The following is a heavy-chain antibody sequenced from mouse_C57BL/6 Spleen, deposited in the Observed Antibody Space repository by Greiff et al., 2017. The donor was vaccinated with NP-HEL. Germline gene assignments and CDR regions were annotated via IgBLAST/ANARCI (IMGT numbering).Heavy chain of an antibody. CDR2: IDPSDSET. Sequence: QVQLQQPGAELVRPGSSVKLSCKASGYTFTSYWMHWVKQRPIQGLEWIGNIDPSDSETHYNQKFKDKATLTVDKSSSTAYMQLSSLTSEDSAVYYCARGIGTLLGDYFDYWGQGTTLTVSS. CDR3: ARGIGTLLGDYFDY. D-gene: IGHD3-1*01. CDR1: GYTFTSYW. V-gene: IGHV1-52*01. J-gene: IGHJ2*01.